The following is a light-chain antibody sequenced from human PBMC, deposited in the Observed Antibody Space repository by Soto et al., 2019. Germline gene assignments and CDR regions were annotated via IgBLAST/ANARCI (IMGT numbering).Light chain of an antibody. CDR3: SSYTSRSTLYV. J-gene: IGLJ1*01. CDR1: SSDVGAHGY. Sequence: SALTQPPSASGSPGQAVTISCTGTSSDVGAHGYVSWYQQHPGKAPKLMVYEVTNRPSGVSDRFSGSKSGNTASLTISGLQADDEGYYYCSSYTSRSTLYVFGTGTKVTV. V-gene: IGLV2-14*01. CDR2: EVT.